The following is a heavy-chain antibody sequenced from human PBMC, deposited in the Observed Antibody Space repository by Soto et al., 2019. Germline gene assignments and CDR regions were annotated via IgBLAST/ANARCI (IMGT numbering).Heavy chain of an antibody. CDR3: ARDDSSGWLYYFDY. J-gene: IGHJ4*02. CDR1: RYTSTSYA. CDR2: INAGNGNT. V-gene: IGHV1-3*01. Sequence: AAVKVSCKASRYTSTSYAMHWVRQAPGQRLAWMGWINAGNGNTKYAQKFQGSVTITRDTSASTAYMELSSPRSEDTAVYYCARDDSSGWLYYFDYWGQGTLVTVSS. D-gene: IGHD6-19*01.